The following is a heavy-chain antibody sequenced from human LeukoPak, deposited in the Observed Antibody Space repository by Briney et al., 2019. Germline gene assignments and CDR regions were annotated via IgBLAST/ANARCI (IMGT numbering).Heavy chain of an antibody. J-gene: IGHJ4*02. CDR3: AKDDSYGRFDY. CDR1: GFTFSNYG. Sequence: GGSLRLSCAASGFTFSNYGMNWVRQAPGKGLEWVALIWSDGSNKFYADSVKDRFTISRDNSKNTLYLQMNSLRAEDTAVYYCAKDDSYGRFDYWGQGTLVTVSS. CDR2: IWSDGSNK. V-gene: IGHV3-30*02. D-gene: IGHD5-18*01.